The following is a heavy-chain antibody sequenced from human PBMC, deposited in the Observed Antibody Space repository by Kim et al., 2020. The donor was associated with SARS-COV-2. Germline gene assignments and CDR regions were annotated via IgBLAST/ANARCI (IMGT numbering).Heavy chain of an antibody. CDR1: GYTFTDYT. V-gene: IGHV1-3*01. CDR3: VRGLQGFDY. Sequence: ASVKVSCKASGYTFTDYTLQWVRQAPGQRPEWMGWIYAGSGGTKYSQKFQDRVTITTDTSASTAYMDLTSLRSEDTAVYYCVRGLQGFDYWGQGTLVTVSP. J-gene: IGHJ4*02. CDR2: IYAGSGGT. D-gene: IGHD3-10*01.